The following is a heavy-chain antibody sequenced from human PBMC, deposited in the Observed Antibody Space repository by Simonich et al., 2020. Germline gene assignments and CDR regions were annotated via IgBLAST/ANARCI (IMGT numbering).Heavy chain of an antibody. CDR3: ARHKGYCSGGSCYSHWYFEL. CDR2: IYYCGTT. CDR1: GGSISSSSNY. J-gene: IGHJ2*01. Sequence: QLQLQESGPGLVKPSETLSLTCTVSGGSISSSSNYGGWIRPPPGKGLGWIGSIYYCGTTNYTPSLKSRVTISVETSKNQFSLKLCSVTAADTAVYYCARHKGYCSGGSCYSHWYFELWGRGTLVTVSS. V-gene: IGHV4-39*01. D-gene: IGHD2-15*01.